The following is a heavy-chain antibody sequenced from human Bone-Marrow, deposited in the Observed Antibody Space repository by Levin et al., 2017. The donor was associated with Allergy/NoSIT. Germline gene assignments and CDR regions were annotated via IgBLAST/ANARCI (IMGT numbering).Heavy chain of an antibody. CDR1: GFTFSSYG. D-gene: IGHD5-12*01. CDR2: IWYDGSNK. CDR3: ARDPSLEWLRLVGPLDY. Sequence: GESLKISCAASGFTFSSYGMHWVRQAPGKGLEWVAVIWYDGSNKYYADSVKGRFTISRDNSKNTLYLQMNSLRAEDTAVYYCARDPSLEWLRLVGPLDYWGQGTLVTVSS. J-gene: IGHJ4*02. V-gene: IGHV3-33*01.